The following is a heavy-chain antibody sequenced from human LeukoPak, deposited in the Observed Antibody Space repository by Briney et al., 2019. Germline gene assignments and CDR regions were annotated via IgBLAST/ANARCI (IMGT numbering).Heavy chain of an antibody. CDR1: GGSISSSSYY. D-gene: IGHD4-17*01. V-gene: IGHV4-61*05. Sequence: ASGTLSLTCTVSGGSISSSSYYWGWIRQPPGKGLEWIGYIYYSGSTNYNPSLKSRVTISVDTSKNQFSLKLSSVTAADTAVYYCARQRYGAVPSEVDVWGQGTTVTVSS. J-gene: IGHJ6*02. CDR2: IYYSGST. CDR3: ARQRYGAVPSEVDV.